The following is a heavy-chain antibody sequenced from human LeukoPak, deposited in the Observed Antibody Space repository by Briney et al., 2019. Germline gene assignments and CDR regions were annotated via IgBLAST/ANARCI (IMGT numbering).Heavy chain of an antibody. V-gene: IGHV4-34*01. J-gene: IGHJ4*02. D-gene: IGHD6-19*01. CDR1: GGSCSGYY. Sequence: SETLSLTCAVYGGSCSGYYWSWMRQPPGKGQERIEQISHSGSTNYNPSLKSRVTISVDTSKNQFSLKLSSVTAADTAVYYCAREGPRTGYSSGWLRYWGQGTLVTVSS. CDR3: AREGPRTGYSSGWLRY. CDR2: ISHSGST.